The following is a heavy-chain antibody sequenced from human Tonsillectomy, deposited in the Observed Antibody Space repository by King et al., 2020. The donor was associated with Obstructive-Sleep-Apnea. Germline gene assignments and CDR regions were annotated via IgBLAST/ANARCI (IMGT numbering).Heavy chain of an antibody. J-gene: IGHJ4*02. CDR3: AKDDSSWYDSGVY. CDR2: IRYDGSNK. V-gene: IGHV3-30*02. Sequence: VQLVESGGGVVQPGRSLRLSCAASGFTFSSYGMHWVRQAPGKGLEWVAFIRYDGSNKYYADSVKGRFTISRDNSKNTLYLQMNSLRAEDTAVYYCAKDDSSWYDSGVYWGKGTLVTVSS. D-gene: IGHD6-13*01. CDR1: GFTFSSYG.